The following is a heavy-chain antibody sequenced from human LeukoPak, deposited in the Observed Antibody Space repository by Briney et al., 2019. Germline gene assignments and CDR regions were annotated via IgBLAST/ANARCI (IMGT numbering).Heavy chain of an antibody. CDR2: ISSSGSSL. CDR1: GLTFSDYY. V-gene: IGHV3-11*01. CDR3: ARTSRWSNIFGMDV. Sequence: GGSLRLSCAVSGLTFSDYYMSWIRQAPGKGLEWVSYISSSGSSLFYADSVKGRFTISRDNSKNTLYLQMNSLRAEDTAVYYCARTSRWSNIFGMDVWGQGTTVTVSS. D-gene: IGHD2-8*01. J-gene: IGHJ6*02.